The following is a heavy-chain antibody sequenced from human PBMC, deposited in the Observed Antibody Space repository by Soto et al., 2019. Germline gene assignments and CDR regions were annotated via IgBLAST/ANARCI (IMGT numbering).Heavy chain of an antibody. V-gene: IGHV3-23*01. J-gene: IGHJ4*02. CDR1: GFTFSNYA. CDR2: ISGSGDTP. Sequence: GGSLRLSSAACGFTFSNYAISWVRQAPGKGLEWVSIISGSGDTPYYADSVKGRFTISRDNSRNTLYLQMNSLRVGDSAKYYCAKEGTSGLYSFDYWGPGTLVTVSS. CDR3: AKEGTSGLYSFDY. D-gene: IGHD6-19*01.